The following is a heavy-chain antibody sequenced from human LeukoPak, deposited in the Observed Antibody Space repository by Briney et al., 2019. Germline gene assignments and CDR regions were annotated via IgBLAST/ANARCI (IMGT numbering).Heavy chain of an antibody. J-gene: IGHJ6*02. V-gene: IGHV4-30-2*01. CDR2: IYHSGST. CDR1: GGSISSGGYY. CDR3: ARDRDLRYYYYGMDV. Sequence: PSETLSLTCTVSGGSISSGGYYWSWIRQPPGKGLEWIGYIYHSGSTYYNPSLKSRVTISVDRSKNQFSLKLSSVTAADTAVYYCARDRDLRYYYYGMDVWGQGTTVTVSS.